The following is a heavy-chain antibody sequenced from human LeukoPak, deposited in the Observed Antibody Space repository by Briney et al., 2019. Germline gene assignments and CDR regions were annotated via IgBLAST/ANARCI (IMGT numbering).Heavy chain of an antibody. Sequence: ASVKVSCKASGYTFTSYGISWVRQAPGQGLEWMGWISAYNGNTDYAQKLQGRVTMTTDTSTSTAYMELRSLRSDDTAVYYCARDLGWRDSSGSSDYWGQGTLVTVSS. CDR2: ISAYNGNT. J-gene: IGHJ4*02. CDR3: ARDLGWRDSSGSSDY. D-gene: IGHD3-22*01. V-gene: IGHV1-18*01. CDR1: GYTFTSYG.